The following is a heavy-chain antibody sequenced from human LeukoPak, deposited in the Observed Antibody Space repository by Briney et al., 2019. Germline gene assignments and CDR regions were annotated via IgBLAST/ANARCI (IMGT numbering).Heavy chain of an antibody. D-gene: IGHD3-10*01. J-gene: IGHJ4*02. CDR1: GFTFSSGT. CDR2: LSGSGRLI. V-gene: IGHV3-21*06. CDR3: AKAFHNSGSYYSLFDY. Sequence: GGSLRLSCAASGFTFSSGTMNWVRQTPGKALEWVSSLSGSGRLIWYAGSVKGRFTISRDNAANSLFLQMNSLRVEDTAVYYCAKAFHNSGSYYSLFDYWGQGTLVTVSS.